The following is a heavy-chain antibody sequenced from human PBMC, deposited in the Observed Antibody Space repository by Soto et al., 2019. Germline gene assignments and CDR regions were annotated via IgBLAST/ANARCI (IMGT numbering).Heavy chain of an antibody. V-gene: IGHV3-23*01. CDR3: AKCMQAYWNYDAHHI. Sequence: GSLRLSCAASGFTFSSYSMTWVRQAPGKGLEWVAHITASGGTTYYADSAKGRFTISRDTSRNTLYLQMNSLRAEDTALYYCAKCMQAYWNYDAHHIWGQGTMVTVSS. CDR2: ITASGGTT. D-gene: IGHD1-7*01. J-gene: IGHJ3*02. CDR1: GFTFSSYS.